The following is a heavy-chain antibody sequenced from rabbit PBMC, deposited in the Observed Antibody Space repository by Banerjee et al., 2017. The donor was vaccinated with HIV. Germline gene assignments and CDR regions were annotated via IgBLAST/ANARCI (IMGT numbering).Heavy chain of an antibody. Sequence: EESGGDLVKPGASLTLTCTASGFDFSSNAMCWVRQAPGKGLEWIAFLYPIYGATDYASWVNGRFTVSLDNAQNTVFLQMTSLTAADTATYFCARRPGYDNNDGHLWGPGTLVTVS. D-gene: IGHD2-1*01. CDR1: GFDFSSNA. J-gene: IGHJ4*01. V-gene: IGHV1S47*01. CDR3: ARRPGYDNNDGHL. CDR2: LYPIYGAT.